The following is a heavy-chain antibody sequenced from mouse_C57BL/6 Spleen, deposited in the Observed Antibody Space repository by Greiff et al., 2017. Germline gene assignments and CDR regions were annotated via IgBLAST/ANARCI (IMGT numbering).Heavy chain of an antibody. V-gene: IGHV1-64*01. J-gene: IGHJ2*01. CDR2: IHPNSGST. Sequence: QVQLQQPGAELVKPGASVKLSCKASGYTFTSYWMHWVKQRPGQGLEWIGMIHPNSGSTNYNEKFKSKATLTVDKSSSTAYMHLSSLTSEDAAVYYCAGYYYGSEDYFDYWGQGTTLTVSS. CDR1: GYTFTSYW. D-gene: IGHD1-1*01. CDR3: AGYYYGSEDYFDY.